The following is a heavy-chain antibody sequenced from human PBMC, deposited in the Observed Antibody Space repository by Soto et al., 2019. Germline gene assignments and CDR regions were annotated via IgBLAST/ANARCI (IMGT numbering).Heavy chain of an antibody. Sequence: QVQLVQSGAEVKKPGSSVKVSSKASGGTFSSYAISWVRQAPGQGLEWMGGIIPIFGTANYAQKFQGRVTITADESTSTAYMELSSLRSEDTAVYYCARGRITMIVVVHEDAFDIWGQGTMVTVSS. V-gene: IGHV1-69*01. J-gene: IGHJ3*02. CDR3: ARGRITMIVVVHEDAFDI. D-gene: IGHD3-22*01. CDR1: GGTFSSYA. CDR2: IIPIFGTA.